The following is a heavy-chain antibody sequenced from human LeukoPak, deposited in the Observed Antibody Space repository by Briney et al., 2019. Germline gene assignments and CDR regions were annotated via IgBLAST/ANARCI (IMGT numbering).Heavy chain of an antibody. D-gene: IGHD6-19*01. CDR2: INANSDGT. CDR3: ARGGSGLVY. J-gene: IGHJ4*02. CDR1: GYTFTAYN. Sequence: ASVKVSCKASGYTFTAYNIHWVRQAPGQGLEWMGWINANSDGTDSVQKFQGRVTMTRDTSISTAYMELSGLRYDDTAVYYCARGGSGLVYWGQGTLVTVSS. V-gene: IGHV1-2*02.